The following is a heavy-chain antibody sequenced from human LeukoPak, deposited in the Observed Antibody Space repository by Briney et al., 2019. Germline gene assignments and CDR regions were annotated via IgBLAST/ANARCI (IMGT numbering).Heavy chain of an antibody. CDR1: GFTFSSYS. CDR2: ISSSSSYI. CDR3: TREYYYGSGSYYNGY. V-gene: IGHV3-21*01. J-gene: IGHJ4*02. Sequence: GGSLRLSCAASGFTFSSYSMNWVRQAPGKGLECFSSISSSSSYIYYADSVKGRFTISRDNAKNSLYLQMNSLRAEDTAVYYCTREYYYGSGSYYNGYWGQGTLVTVSS. D-gene: IGHD3-10*01.